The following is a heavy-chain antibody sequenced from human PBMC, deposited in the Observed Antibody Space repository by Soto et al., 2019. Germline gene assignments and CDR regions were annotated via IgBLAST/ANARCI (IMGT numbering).Heavy chain of an antibody. J-gene: IGHJ6*02. D-gene: IGHD3-10*01. V-gene: IGHV3-15*07. CDR3: TTDAYYYGSGSYYTLLDYYYYGMDV. CDR1: GFTFSNAW. Sequence: GGSLRLSCAASGFTFSNAWMNWVRQAPGKGLEWVGRIKSKTDGGTTDYAAPVKGRFTISRDDSKNTLYLQMNSLKTEDTAVYYCTTDAYYYGSGSYYTLLDYYYYGMDVWGQGTTVTVSS. CDR2: IKSKTDGGTT.